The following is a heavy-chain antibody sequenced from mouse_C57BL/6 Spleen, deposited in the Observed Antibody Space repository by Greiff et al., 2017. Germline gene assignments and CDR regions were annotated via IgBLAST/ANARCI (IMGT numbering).Heavy chain of an antibody. CDR1: GYTFTSYW. Sequence: QVQLQQPGAELVMPGASVKLSCKASGYTFTSYWMHWVKQRPGQGLEWIGEIDPSDSYTNYNQKFKGKSTLTVDKSSSTAYMQLSSLTSEDSAVYYCAFTTVVADWYFDVWGTGTTVTVSS. J-gene: IGHJ1*03. CDR2: IDPSDSYT. CDR3: AFTTVVADWYFDV. D-gene: IGHD1-1*01. V-gene: IGHV1-69*01.